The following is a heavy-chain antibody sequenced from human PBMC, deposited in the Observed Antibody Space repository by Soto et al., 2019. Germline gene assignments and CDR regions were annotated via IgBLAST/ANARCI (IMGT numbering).Heavy chain of an antibody. CDR3: ARGSYCSGGSCYPRFDP. V-gene: IGHV3-30-3*01. Sequence: GGSLRLSCAASGFTFSSYAMHWVRQAPGKGLEWVAVISYDGSNKYYADSVEGRFTISRDNSKNTLYLQMNSLRAEDTAVYYCARGSYCSGGSCYPRFDPWGQGTLVTVSS. J-gene: IGHJ5*02. CDR1: GFTFSSYA. D-gene: IGHD2-15*01. CDR2: ISYDGSNK.